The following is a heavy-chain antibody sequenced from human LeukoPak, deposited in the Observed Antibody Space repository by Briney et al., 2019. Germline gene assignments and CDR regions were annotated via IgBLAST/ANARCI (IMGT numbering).Heavy chain of an antibody. D-gene: IGHD6-19*01. CDR1: GFTFSGFA. V-gene: IGHV3-23*01. CDR2: ISRSGEST. J-gene: IGHJ4*02. Sequence: PGGSLRLSCAASGFTFSGFAMSWIRQAPGKGLEWVSSISRSGESTFYADSVRGRFTISRDNSKNTLYLQMNSLRAEDTAVYYCAKARRAVAGSFLFDYWGQGTLVTVSS. CDR3: AKARRAVAGSFLFDY.